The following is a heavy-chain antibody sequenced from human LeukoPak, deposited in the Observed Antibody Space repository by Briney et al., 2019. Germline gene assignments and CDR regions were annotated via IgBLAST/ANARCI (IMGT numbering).Heavy chain of an antibody. CDR1: GGSISTYY. CDR3: ARHTGSASSYPLGY. CDR2: IYYSGST. D-gene: IGHD3-10*01. J-gene: IGHJ4*02. Sequence: SETLSLTCTVSGGSISTYYWSWIRQSPGKGLEWIGYIYYSGSTYYNPSLKSRVIISIDTSKNQSSLKLSSVTAADTAVYYCARHTGSASSYPLGYWGQGTLVTVSS. V-gene: IGHV4-59*08.